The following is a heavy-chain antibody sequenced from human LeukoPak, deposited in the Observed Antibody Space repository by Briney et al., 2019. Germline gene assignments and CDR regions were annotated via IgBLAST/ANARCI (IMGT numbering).Heavy chain of an antibody. CDR2: IKQDASEK. J-gene: IGHJ4*02. Sequence: SGGSLRLSCAASRFTFSSYWMSWVRQASGKGLEWVANIKQDASEKYYVESVKGRFTISRDNAKNSLDLQMNSLRAEDTAVYYCARGGGWYATFTCFDYWGQGTLVTVSS. CDR3: ARGGGWYATFTCFDY. V-gene: IGHV3-7*01. D-gene: IGHD6-19*01. CDR1: RFTFSSYW.